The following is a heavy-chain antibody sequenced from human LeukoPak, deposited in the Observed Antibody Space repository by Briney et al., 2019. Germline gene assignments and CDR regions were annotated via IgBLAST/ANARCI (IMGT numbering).Heavy chain of an antibody. CDR1: GGSTSSYY. CDR3: ARSAGITGTRAWFDP. V-gene: IGHV4-59*08. CDR2: IYYSGST. D-gene: IGHD1-20*01. J-gene: IGHJ5*02. Sequence: KPSETLSLTYTVSGGSTSSYYWSWIRQPPGKGLEWIGYIYYSGSTNYNPSLKSRVTISVDTSKNQFSLKLSSVTAADTAVYYCARSAGITGTRAWFDPWGQGTLVTVSS.